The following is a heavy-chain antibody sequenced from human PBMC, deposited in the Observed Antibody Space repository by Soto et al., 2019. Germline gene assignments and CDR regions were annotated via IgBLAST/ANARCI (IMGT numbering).Heavy chain of an antibody. CDR3: ASGGGSTKVDY. D-gene: IGHD2-2*01. CDR1: GGSITSSGYY. CDR2: TSNSGST. Sequence: QVQLQESGPGLVKPSQTLSLTCTVSGGSITSSGYYWSWIRQHPGEGLEWIGFTSNSGSTSYNPSLKRRATISVDTSSNQFSLNLTSVTAADTAVYYCASGGGSTKVDYWGQGTLVTVSP. V-gene: IGHV4-31*03. J-gene: IGHJ4*02.